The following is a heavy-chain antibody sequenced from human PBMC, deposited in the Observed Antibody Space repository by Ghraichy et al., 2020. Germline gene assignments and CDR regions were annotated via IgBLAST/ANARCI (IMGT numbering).Heavy chain of an antibody. CDR1: EFSISDYY. Sequence: GGSLRLSCAASEFSISDYYMSWIRQAPGKGLEWISYFSSSGTPIYYADSVKGRFTISRDSAKNSLYLQMNSLRGEDTAVYYCARDLKVAVAGFDVWGKGTTVTVSS. CDR2: FSSSGTPI. V-gene: IGHV3-11*01. CDR3: ARDLKVAVAGFDV. D-gene: IGHD6-19*01. J-gene: IGHJ6*04.